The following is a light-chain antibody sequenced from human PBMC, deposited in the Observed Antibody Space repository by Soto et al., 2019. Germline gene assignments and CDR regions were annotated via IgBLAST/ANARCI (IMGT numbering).Light chain of an antibody. J-gene: IGLJ3*02. CDR2: GNN. CDR3: QSYDSSLRGV. V-gene: IGLV1-40*01. CDR1: SSNIGAGYG. Sequence: QSVLTQPPSASGAPGQRVTISCTGSSSNIGAGYGVHWYQQLPGTAPKLLIYGNNNRPSGVPDRFSGSKSGTSASLAITGLQAEDEADYYCQSYDSSLRGVFGGGTKLTVL.